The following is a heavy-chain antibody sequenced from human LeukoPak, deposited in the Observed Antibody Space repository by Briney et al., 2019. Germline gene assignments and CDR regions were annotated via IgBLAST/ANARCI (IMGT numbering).Heavy chain of an antibody. CDR1: GYTFSTYG. CDR3: ARSDLATITAGPFEY. D-gene: IGHD5-24*01. J-gene: IGHJ4*02. V-gene: IGHV1-18*01. Sequence: ASVKVSCTASGYTFSTYGITWVRQAPGQGLEWMGWISGHQGNTKYAQNFQGRVTMTTDTSTSTAYMDLRSLRSDDTAIYFCARSDLATITAGPFEYWGQGTLVAVSS. CDR2: ISGHQGNT.